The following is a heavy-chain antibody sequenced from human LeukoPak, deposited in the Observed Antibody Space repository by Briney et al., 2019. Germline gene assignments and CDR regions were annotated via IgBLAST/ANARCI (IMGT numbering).Heavy chain of an antibody. CDR1: GFTFSSYW. Sequence: GGSLRLSCAASGFTFSSYWMSWVRQAPGKGLEWVANIKQDGSEKYYVDSVKGRFTISRDNAKNSLYLQMNSLRAEDTAVYYCARDPTDYDILTGYSNWFDPWGQGTLVTVSS. J-gene: IGHJ5*02. CDR2: IKQDGSEK. V-gene: IGHV3-7*03. CDR3: ARDPTDYDILTGYSNWFDP. D-gene: IGHD3-9*01.